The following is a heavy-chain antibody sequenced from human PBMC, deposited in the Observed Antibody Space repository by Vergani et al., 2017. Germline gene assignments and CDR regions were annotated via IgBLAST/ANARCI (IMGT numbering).Heavy chain of an antibody. V-gene: IGHV3-23*01. CDR1: GLTFSSYA. Sequence: EVQLLESGGGLVQPGGSLRLSCAASGLTFSSYAMSWVRQATGKGLEWVSAISGSGGSTYYADSVKGRCTISRDNSKNTLYLQMNRLRAEDTDVYYCAKDLYDKKGRKVHAFDYWGQGTLVTVSS. D-gene: IGHD3-22*01. CDR3: AKDLYDKKGRKVHAFDY. CDR2: ISGSGGST. J-gene: IGHJ4*02.